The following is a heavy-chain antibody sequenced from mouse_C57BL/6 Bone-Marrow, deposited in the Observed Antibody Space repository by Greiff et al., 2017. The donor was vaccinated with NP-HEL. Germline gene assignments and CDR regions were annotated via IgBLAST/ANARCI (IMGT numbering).Heavy chain of an antibody. V-gene: IGHV14-4*01. Sequence: VQLQQSGAELVRPGASVKLSCTASGFNIKDDYMHWVKQRPEQGLEWIGWIDPENGDTEYASKFQGKATITEDTPSNTAYLQLSSLTCEDTAVYYCTPLSSPLAYWGQGTLVTVSA. CDR2: IDPENGDT. CDR1: GFNIKDDY. D-gene: IGHD1-1*01. CDR3: TPLSSPLAY. J-gene: IGHJ3*01.